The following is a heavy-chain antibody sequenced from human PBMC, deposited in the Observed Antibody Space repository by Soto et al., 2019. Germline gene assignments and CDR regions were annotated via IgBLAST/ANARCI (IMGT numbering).Heavy chain of an antibody. CDR3: VSAPYDFCSGKKALDC. Sequence: PGGSLRLSCAASGFTVSSNYMSWVRQAPGKGLEWVSVIYSGGSTYYADSVKGRFTISRDNSKNTLYLQMNSLRAEDTAVYYCVSAPYDFCSGKKALDCWGQASTVTGSS. V-gene: IGHV3-53*01. CDR2: IYSGGST. J-gene: IGHJ6*02. CDR1: GFTVSSNY. D-gene: IGHD3-3*01.